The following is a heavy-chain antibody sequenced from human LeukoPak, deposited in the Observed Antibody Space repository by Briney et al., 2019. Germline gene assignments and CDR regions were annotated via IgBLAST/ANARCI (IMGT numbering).Heavy chain of an antibody. Sequence: PGGSLRLSCAASGFSFRGYGMHWVRQAPGKGLDYVSAISADGGTTYYADSVKDRFIISRDNAKNTLYLQMGSLTNEDMAVYYCARGRGGPPLDYWGQGTLVIVSS. CDR2: ISADGGTT. CDR3: ARGRGGPPLDY. CDR1: GFSFRGYG. V-gene: IGHV3-64*02. J-gene: IGHJ4*02.